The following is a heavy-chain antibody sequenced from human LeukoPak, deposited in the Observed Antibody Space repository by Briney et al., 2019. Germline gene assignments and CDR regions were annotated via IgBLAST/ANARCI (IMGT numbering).Heavy chain of an antibody. CDR1: GFTCSSYW. D-gene: IGHD5-12*01. V-gene: IGHV3-7*01. Sequence: PGGSLRLSCAASGFTCSSYWMSWVRQAPGKGLQSVAYISQDVSHKYYVDSVKGRFTISRDNAKNSLHLEMNSLRAEDTALYYCARVGYNGWNFENWGQGTLVTVSS. CDR2: ISQDVSHK. CDR3: ARVGYNGWNFEN. J-gene: IGHJ4*02.